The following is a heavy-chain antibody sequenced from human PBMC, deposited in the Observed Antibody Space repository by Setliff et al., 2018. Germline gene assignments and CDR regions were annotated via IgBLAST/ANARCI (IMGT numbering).Heavy chain of an antibody. CDR1: GFSFSGSA. CDR2: IRGRTDNYAT. J-gene: IGHJ3*02. V-gene: IGHV3-73*01. D-gene: IGHD5-18*01. CDR3: TFARDGYDVFDI. Sequence: PGGSLRLSCAASGFSFSGSAVYWVRQASVKGLEWIGRIRGRTDNYATAYAASVRGRFTISRDDSKNTAYLQMNSLKTEDAAVYYCTFARDGYDVFDIWGQGTWSPSPQ.